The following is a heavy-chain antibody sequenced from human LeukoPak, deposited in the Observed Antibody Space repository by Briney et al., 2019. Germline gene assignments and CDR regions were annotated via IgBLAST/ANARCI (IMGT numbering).Heavy chain of an antibody. CDR2: ISAYNGNT. D-gene: IGHD1-26*01. CDR1: GYTFTSYG. V-gene: IGHV1-18*01. CDR3: AREVGATERYYFDY. Sequence: GASLKVSCKASGYTFTSYGISWVRQAPGQGLEWMGWISAYNGNTNYAQKLQGRVTMTTDTSTSTAYMELRSLRSDDTAVYYCAREVGATERYYFDYWGQGTLVTVSS. J-gene: IGHJ4*02.